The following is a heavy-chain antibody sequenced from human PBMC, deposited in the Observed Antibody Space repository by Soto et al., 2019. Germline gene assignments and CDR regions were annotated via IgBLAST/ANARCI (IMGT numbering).Heavy chain of an antibody. CDR3: ARDQNSAWPVLGYYYYGMDV. V-gene: IGHV1-69*01. CDR1: GGTFSSYA. D-gene: IGHD6-19*01. CDR2: IIPIFGTA. J-gene: IGHJ6*02. Sequence: QVQLVQSGAEVKKPGSSVKVSCKASGGTFSSYAISWVRQAPGQGLEWMGGIIPIFGTANYAQNFQGRVTITADESTSTAYMELSSLRSEDTAVYYCARDQNSAWPVLGYYYYGMDVWGQGTTVTVSS.